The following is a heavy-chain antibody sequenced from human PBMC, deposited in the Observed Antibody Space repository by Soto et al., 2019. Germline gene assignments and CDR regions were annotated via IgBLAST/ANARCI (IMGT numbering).Heavy chain of an antibody. D-gene: IGHD2-2*01. CDR1: GFTFSSYA. CDR3: ANAYCSSTSCPSYYYYMDV. Sequence: EVQLLESGGGLVQPGGSLRLSCAASGFTFSSYAMSWVRQAPGKGLEWVSAISGSGGSTYYADSVKGRFTISRDNSKNTLYLQMNSLRAEDTAVYYGANAYCSSTSCPSYYYYMDVWGKGTTVTVSS. V-gene: IGHV3-23*01. J-gene: IGHJ6*03. CDR2: ISGSGGST.